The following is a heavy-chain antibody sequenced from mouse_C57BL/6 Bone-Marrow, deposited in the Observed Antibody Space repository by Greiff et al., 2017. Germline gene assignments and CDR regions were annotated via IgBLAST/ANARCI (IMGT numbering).Heavy chain of an antibody. CDR2: INPGSGGT. J-gene: IGHJ1*03. CDR3: ATYACGSSGYFDV. D-gene: IGHD1-1*01. Sequence: VQLQQSGAELVRPGTSVKVSCKASGYAFTSYWIEWVKQRPGQGLQWIGVINPGSGGTNYNAQFQGKATLTADKSSSTAYMQLSSLTSEDSAVXFCATYACGSSGYFDVWGTGTTVTVSS. CDR1: GYAFTSYW. V-gene: IGHV1-54*01.